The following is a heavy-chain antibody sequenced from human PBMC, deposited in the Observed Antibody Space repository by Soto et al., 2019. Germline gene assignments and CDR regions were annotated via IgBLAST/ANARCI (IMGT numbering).Heavy chain of an antibody. Sequence: QVQLVQSGAAVRKPGSSVKVSCKASGGTFTKYAITWVRQAPRQGLEWMGGIVPLPGTTKYAQKFRGRVTISADESTSTACLEQNSLRSEDTAVYCCASGVGGLGGSRGWPDYAFDVWGQGTMVIVSS. D-gene: IGHD6-19*01. V-gene: IGHV1-69*01. CDR1: GGTFTKYA. CDR3: ASGVGGLGGSRGWPDYAFDV. J-gene: IGHJ3*01. CDR2: IVPLPGTT.